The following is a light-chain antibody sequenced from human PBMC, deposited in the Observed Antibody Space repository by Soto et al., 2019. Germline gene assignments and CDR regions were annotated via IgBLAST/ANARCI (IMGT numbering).Light chain of an antibody. CDR2: GNN. CDR1: SSNFGSGYD. Sequence: QSVLAQPPSVSGAPGQRVTISCTGSSSNFGSGYDVQWYQQLPGRAPKFLISGNNDRPSGLPDRFSASKSGTSASLAITGLQAEDEADYYCQTYDTSLSAHVFGTGTKVTVL. CDR3: QTYDTSLSAHV. V-gene: IGLV1-40*01. J-gene: IGLJ1*01.